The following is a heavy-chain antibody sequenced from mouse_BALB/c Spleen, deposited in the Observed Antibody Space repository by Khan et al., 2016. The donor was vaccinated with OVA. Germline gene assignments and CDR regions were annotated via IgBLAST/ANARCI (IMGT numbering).Heavy chain of an antibody. D-gene: IGHD1-2*01. CDR2: LDPANGNT. J-gene: IGHJ4*01. CDR1: GFNIKDTY. V-gene: IGHV14-3*02. Sequence: VQLKESGAELMKPGASVKLSCTVSGFNIKDTYMHWVTQRPEQGLEWLGRLDPANGNTKYDPKFQGKATLTADTSSNTAYLYPRTHNSEDTPVSYCSYSLLRCAVDYWGQGTSVTVSS. CDR3: SYSLLRCAVDY.